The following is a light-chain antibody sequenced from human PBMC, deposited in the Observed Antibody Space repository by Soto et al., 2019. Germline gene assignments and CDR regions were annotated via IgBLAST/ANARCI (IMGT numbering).Light chain of an antibody. CDR2: SDD. V-gene: IGLV1-44*01. CDR3: AAWDDSLNGRV. J-gene: IGLJ3*02. CDR1: NSNIGSHT. Sequence: QAVVTQPASASGTPGQRLTISCSGSNSNIGSHTVNWYQHVAGTAPKLLIYSDDERPSGVADRFSGSKSGTSASLAISGLLDEDEADYFCAAWDDSLNGRVFGGGTKVTVL.